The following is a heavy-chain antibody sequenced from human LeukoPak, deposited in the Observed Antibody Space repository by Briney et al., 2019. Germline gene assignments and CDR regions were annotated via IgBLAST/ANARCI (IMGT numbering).Heavy chain of an antibody. CDR3: AKAWAAAGTFDS. J-gene: IGHJ4*02. V-gene: IGHV3-23*01. CDR1: GFTFSAYA. CDR2: LIASGGDT. D-gene: IGHD6-13*01. Sequence: PGRSLRLSCAASGFTFSAYAMSWVRQAPGKGLEWVSTLIASGGDTYYADSVKGRFTISRGTSKNTLYLQMNSLRAEDTAVYYCAKAWAAAGTFDSWGQGTLVTVSS.